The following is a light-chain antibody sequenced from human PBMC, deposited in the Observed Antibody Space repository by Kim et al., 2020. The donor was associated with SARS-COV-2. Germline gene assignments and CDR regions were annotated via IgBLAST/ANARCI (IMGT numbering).Light chain of an antibody. CDR1: QPISSN. V-gene: IGKV3-15*01. J-gene: IGKJ2*03. CDR3: HQYNFWPYS. Sequence: GSPGERATLSCRARQPISSNLGWYRQKPGQAPRLLIYGASSRATGIPARFSGSGFGTEFTLTISRLQSEDFAVYFCHQYNFWPYSFGQGTKLEI. CDR2: GAS.